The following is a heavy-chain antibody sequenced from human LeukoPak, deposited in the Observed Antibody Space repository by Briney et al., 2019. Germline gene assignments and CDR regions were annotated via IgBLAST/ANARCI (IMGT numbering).Heavy chain of an antibody. CDR2: ISSSSSYI. J-gene: IGHJ4*02. CDR1: GFTFSNAW. CDR3: ARDSQAVAEGY. D-gene: IGHD6-19*01. V-gene: IGHV3-21*01. Sequence: PGGSLRLSCAASGFTFSNAWMSWVRQAPGKGLEWVSSISSSSSYIYYADSVKGRFTISRDNAKNSLYLQMNSLRAEDTAVYYCARDSQAVAEGYWGQGTLVTVSS.